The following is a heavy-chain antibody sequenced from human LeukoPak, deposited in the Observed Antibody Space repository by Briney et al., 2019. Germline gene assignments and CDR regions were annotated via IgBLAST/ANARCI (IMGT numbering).Heavy chain of an antibody. CDR2: ISGSGGST. CDR1: EFTFSSYA. Sequence: PGGSLRLSCEASEFTFSSYAMSWVRQAPGKGLEWVSGISGSGGSTYYADSVKGRFTISRDNAKNTLYLQMNSLRAEDTAVYYCASPYYYDRSGYYIWGQGTLVTVSS. CDR3: ASPYYYDRSGYYI. V-gene: IGHV3-23*01. D-gene: IGHD3-22*01. J-gene: IGHJ4*02.